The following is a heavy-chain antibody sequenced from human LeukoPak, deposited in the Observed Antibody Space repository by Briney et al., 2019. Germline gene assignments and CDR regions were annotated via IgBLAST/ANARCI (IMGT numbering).Heavy chain of an antibody. V-gene: IGHV3-30*18. Sequence: GGSLRLSCAASGFTFSSYGMHWVRQAQGKGLEWVAVISYDGSNKYYADSVKGRFTISRDNSKNTLYLQMNSLRAEDTAVYYCAKDSSSWYFWLYYFDYWGQGTLVTVSS. CDR3: AKDSSSWYFWLYYFDY. CDR1: GFTFSSYG. D-gene: IGHD6-13*01. CDR2: ISYDGSNK. J-gene: IGHJ4*02.